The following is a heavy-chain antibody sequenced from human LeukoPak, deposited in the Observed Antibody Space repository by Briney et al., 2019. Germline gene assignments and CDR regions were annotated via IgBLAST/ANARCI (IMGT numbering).Heavy chain of an antibody. Sequence: SETLSLTCAVYGGSFSGYYWSWIRLPPGKGLEWIGEINHSGSTNYNPSLKSRVTISVDTSKNQFSLKLSSVTAADTAVYYCARGLRGYCSGGSCSTYYYYYGMDVWGKGTTVTVSS. CDR3: ARGLRGYCSGGSCSTYYYYYGMDV. J-gene: IGHJ6*04. V-gene: IGHV4-34*01. CDR2: INHSGST. CDR1: GGSFSGYY. D-gene: IGHD2-15*01.